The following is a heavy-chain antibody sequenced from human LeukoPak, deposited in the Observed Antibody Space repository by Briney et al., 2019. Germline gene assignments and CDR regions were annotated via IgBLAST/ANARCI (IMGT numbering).Heavy chain of an antibody. CDR3: GRDDSGSSPVEY. Sequence: GMSLRLSCAASGLTFRTYGMHWVRQAPGKGLEWVALVWFDGINKYYADSVRGRFTISRDNSKNTVNLQMNSLRAEDTAVYYCGRDDSGSSPVEYWGQGSLVTVSS. CDR1: GLTFRTYG. J-gene: IGHJ4*02. V-gene: IGHV3-33*01. CDR2: VWFDGINK. D-gene: IGHD1-26*01.